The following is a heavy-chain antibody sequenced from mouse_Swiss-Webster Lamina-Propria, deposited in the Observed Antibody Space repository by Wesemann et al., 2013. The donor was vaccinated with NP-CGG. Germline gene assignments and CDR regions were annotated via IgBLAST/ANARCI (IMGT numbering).Heavy chain of an antibody. D-gene: IGHD2-14*01. CDR3: ASGVRGYFDY. CDR1: GYTFTSYN. Sequence: QVQLQQPGAELVKPGASVKMSCKASGYTFTSYNMHWVKQTPGQGLEWIGAIYPGNGDTSYNQKFKGKATLTADKSSSTAYMQLSSLTSEDSAVYYCASGVRGYFDYWGQGTTLTVSS. CDR2: IYPGNGDT. J-gene: IGHJ2*01. V-gene: IGHV1-12*01.